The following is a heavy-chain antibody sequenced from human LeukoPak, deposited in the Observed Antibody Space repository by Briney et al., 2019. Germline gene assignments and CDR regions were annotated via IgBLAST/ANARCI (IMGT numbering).Heavy chain of an antibody. V-gene: IGHV1-2*02. CDR1: GYIFTGYY. J-gene: IGHJ4*02. D-gene: IGHD3-16*01. CDR2: ISPNDGAT. Sequence: ASVKVSCKTSGYIFTGYYIRWVRQAPGQGLEWMGWISPNDGATIFAQKFQGRITMTGDTSISTAYMELSRLRSDDTAVYYCARGGGPRGGPSAYPLDYWGQGTLVTVSS. CDR3: ARGGGPRGGPSAYPLDY.